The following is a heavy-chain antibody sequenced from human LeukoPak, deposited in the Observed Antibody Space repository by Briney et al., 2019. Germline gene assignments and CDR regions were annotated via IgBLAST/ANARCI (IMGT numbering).Heavy chain of an antibody. J-gene: IGHJ4*02. CDR1: GFTFSSYW. D-gene: IGHD5-12*01. Sequence: GGSLRLSCAASGFTFSSYWMSWVRQAPGKGLEWVANIKQDGSEKYYVDSVKGRFTISRDNAKNSLYLQMNSLRAEDTAVYYCARDPPVLKGGYVSPFDYWGQGTLVTVSS. CDR3: ARDPPVLKGGYVSPFDY. V-gene: IGHV3-7*01. CDR2: IKQDGSEK.